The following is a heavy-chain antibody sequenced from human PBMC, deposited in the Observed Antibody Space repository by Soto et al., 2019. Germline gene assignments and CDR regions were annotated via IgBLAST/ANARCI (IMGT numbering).Heavy chain of an antibody. D-gene: IGHD1-26*01. CDR2: INHSGST. CDR3: ARGRGGSYQNNWFDP. CDR1: GGPFSGYY. J-gene: IGHJ5*02. V-gene: IGHV4-34*01. Sequence: QVQLQQWGAGLLKPSETLSLTCAVYGGPFSGYYWSWIRQPPGKGLEWIGEINHSGSTNYNPSLKSRVTISVDTSKNQFSLKLSSVTVADTAVYYCARGRGGSYQNNWFDPWGQGTLVTVSS.